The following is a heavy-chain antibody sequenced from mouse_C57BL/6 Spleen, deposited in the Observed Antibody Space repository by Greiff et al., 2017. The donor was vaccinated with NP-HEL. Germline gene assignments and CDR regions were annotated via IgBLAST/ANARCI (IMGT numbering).Heavy chain of an antibody. CDR1: GYSFTGYY. J-gene: IGHJ2*01. V-gene: IGHV1-42*01. CDR2: INPSTGGT. CDR3: ARNGQLKDY. Sequence: VQLQQSGPELVKPGASVKISCKASGYSFTGYYMNWVKQSPEKSLEWIGEINPSTGGTTYNQKFKAKATLTVDESSSTAYMQLKSLTSEDSAVYYCARNGQLKDYWGQGTTLTVSS. D-gene: IGHD3-2*02.